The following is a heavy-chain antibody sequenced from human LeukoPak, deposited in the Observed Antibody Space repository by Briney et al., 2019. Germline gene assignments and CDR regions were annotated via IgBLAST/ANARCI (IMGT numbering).Heavy chain of an antibody. D-gene: IGHD3-22*01. V-gene: IGHV3-7*01. Sequence: GGSLRLSCAASGFNFGTYWMSWVRQAPGKGLEWLANIRQDGSVKFYVDSVKGRFTISRDNAESSLYLQMNSLRVEDTAVYYCASPHDSSGNDWGQGTLVTVSS. CDR3: ASPHDSSGND. J-gene: IGHJ4*02. CDR2: IRQDGSVK. CDR1: GFNFGTYW.